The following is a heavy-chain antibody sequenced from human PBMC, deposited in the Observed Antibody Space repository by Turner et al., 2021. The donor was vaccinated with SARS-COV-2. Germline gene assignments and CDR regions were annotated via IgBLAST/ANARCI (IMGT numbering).Heavy chain of an antibody. V-gene: IGHV3-23*01. CDR2: ISGSGGTT. J-gene: IGHJ4*02. CDR3: AKADRVMIVVVITLFDY. CDR1: GSTFSSYA. Sequence: EVQLLEAGGGLVQPGGSLRLSCAASGSTFSSYAMSWVRQAPGKGLEWVVAISGSGGTTYYADSVKGRFTISRDNSKNTLYLQMNSLRAEDTAVYYCAKADRVMIVVVITLFDYWGQGTLVTVSS. D-gene: IGHD3-22*01.